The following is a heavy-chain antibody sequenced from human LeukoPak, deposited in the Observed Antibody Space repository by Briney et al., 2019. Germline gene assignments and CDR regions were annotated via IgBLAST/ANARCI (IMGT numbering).Heavy chain of an antibody. D-gene: IGHD5-18*01. CDR3: AKDRGGYSYGRYYYYYYMDV. J-gene: IGHJ6*03. V-gene: IGHV3-66*01. CDR1: GITVRNNY. CDR2: FYGGGST. Sequence: QPGGSLRLSCAASGITVRNNYMSWVRQAPGKGLEWVSVFYGGGSTYYADSVKGRFTISRDNSKNTLYLQMNSLRAEDTAVYYCAKDRGGYSYGRYYYYYYMDVWGKGTTVTVSS.